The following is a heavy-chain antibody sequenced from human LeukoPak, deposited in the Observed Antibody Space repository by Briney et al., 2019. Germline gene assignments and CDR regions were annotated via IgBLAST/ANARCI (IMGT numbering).Heavy chain of an antibody. D-gene: IGHD3-22*01. CDR2: INHSGST. CDR3: ARLGSIWDYYDSSGWDAFDI. CDR1: GGSFSGYY. Sequence: SETLSLTCAVYGGSFSGYYWSWIRQPPGKGLEWIGEINHSGSTNYNPPLKSRVTISVDTSKNQFSLKLSSVTAADTAVYYCARLGSIWDYYDSSGWDAFDIWGQGTMVTVSS. V-gene: IGHV4-34*01. J-gene: IGHJ3*02.